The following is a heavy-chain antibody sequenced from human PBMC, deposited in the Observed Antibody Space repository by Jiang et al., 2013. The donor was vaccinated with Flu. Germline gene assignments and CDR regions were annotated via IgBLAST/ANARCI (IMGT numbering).Heavy chain of an antibody. J-gene: IGHJ6*02. CDR2: ISSSSSTI. CDR3: ARDRPFWGPENYYYYYGMDV. CDR1: GFTFSSYS. D-gene: IGHD7-27*01. V-gene: IGHV3-48*01. Sequence: EVQLVESGGGLVQPGGSLRLSCAASGFTFSSYSMNWVRQAPGKGLEWVSYISSSSSTIYYADSVKGRFTISRDNAKNSLYLQMNSLRAEDTAVYYCARDRPFWGPENYYYYYGMDVWGQGTTVTVSS.